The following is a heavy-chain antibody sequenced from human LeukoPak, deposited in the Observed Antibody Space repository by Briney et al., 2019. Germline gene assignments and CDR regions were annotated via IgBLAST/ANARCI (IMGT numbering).Heavy chain of an antibody. CDR3: ARDGYCGGDCYYSYYYGMDV. Sequence: HPGGSLRLSCAASGFTFSSYGMHWVRQAPGKGLEWVAVISYDGSNKYYADSVKGRFTISRDNSKNTLYLQMNSLGAEDTAVYYCARDGYCGGDCYYSYYYGMDVWGQGTTVTVSS. V-gene: IGHV3-30*03. J-gene: IGHJ6*02. CDR1: GFTFSSYG. D-gene: IGHD2-21*02. CDR2: ISYDGSNK.